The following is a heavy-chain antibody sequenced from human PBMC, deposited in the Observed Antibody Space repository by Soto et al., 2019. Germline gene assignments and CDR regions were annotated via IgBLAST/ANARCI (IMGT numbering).Heavy chain of an antibody. J-gene: IGHJ4*02. CDR3: ASGIQLWLRRIHTGYSG. D-gene: IGHD5-18*01. Sequence: QVQLVQSGAEVKKPESSVKVSCKAPGGTFSTYAISWLRQAPGQGLEWMGGIIPMFGTANYAQRFQDGVTLTADESTNTVYMELSSLTSGDTAVYFCASGIQLWLRRIHTGYSGWGQGTLVTVSS. CDR1: GGTFSTYA. CDR2: IIPMFGTA. V-gene: IGHV1-69*12.